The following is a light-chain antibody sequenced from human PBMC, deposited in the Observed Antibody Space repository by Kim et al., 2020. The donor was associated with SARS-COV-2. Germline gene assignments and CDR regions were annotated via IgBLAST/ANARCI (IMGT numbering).Light chain of an antibody. CDR2: DAI. V-gene: IGLV7-43*01. CDR1: TGAVTSAYY. CDR3: LLYYGGAQLV. Sequence: QAVVTQEPSLTVSPGGTVTLTCASSTGAVTSAYYPNWFQRKPGQAPRALIFDAIKKHSWTPARLSGSLLGDKAALTVSAVQPEDEAEYYCLLYYGGAQLVFGGGTQLTVL. J-gene: IGLJ3*02.